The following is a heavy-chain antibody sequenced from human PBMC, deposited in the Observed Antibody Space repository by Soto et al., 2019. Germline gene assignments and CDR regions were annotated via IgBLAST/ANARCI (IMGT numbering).Heavy chain of an antibody. Sequence: QVQLQQWGAGLLKPSETLSLTCAVYGGSFSGYYWSWIRQPPGKGLEWIGEIKHSGSTNYNPSLKRRVTISVDTSKNQFSLKLSSVTAADTAVYYCVQDGYNFDAFAIWGQGTMVTVSS. V-gene: IGHV4-34*01. D-gene: IGHD1-1*01. CDR2: IKHSGST. CDR3: VQDGYNFDAFAI. J-gene: IGHJ3*02. CDR1: GGSFSGYY.